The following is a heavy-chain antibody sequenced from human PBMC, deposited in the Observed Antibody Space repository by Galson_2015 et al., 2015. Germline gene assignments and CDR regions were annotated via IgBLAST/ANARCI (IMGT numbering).Heavy chain of an antibody. CDR3: ARGGYCSGGSCYRDNWFDP. CDR1: GFTFSSHS. CDR2: ISSSSSYI. V-gene: IGHV3-21*01. J-gene: IGHJ5*02. D-gene: IGHD2-15*01. Sequence: SLRLSCAASGFTFSSHSMNWVRQAPGKGLEWVSSISSSSSYIYYADSVKGRFTISRDNAKNSLYLQMNSLRAEDTAVYYCARGGYCSGGSCYRDNWFDPWGQGTLVTVSS.